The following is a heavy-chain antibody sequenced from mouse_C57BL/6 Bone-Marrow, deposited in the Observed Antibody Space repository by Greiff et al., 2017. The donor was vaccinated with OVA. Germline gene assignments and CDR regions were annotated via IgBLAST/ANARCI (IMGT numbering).Heavy chain of an antibody. J-gene: IGHJ1*03. Sequence: VQLQQSGPELVKPGASVKMSCKASGYTFADYNMHWVKQSHGKSLEWIGYINPNNGGTSYNQKFKGKATLTVNKSSSTAYMELRSLTSEDSAVYYCARRGYYGSRAWYFDVWGTGTTVTVSS. CDR2: INPNNGGT. V-gene: IGHV1-22*01. CDR3: ARRGYYGSRAWYFDV. CDR1: GYTFADYN. D-gene: IGHD1-1*01.